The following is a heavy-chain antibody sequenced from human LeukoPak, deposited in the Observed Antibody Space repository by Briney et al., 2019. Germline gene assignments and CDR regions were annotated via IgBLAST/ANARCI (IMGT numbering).Heavy chain of an antibody. CDR1: GFGFSTYG. Sequence: PGGSLRLSCAASGFGFSTYGMHWVRQAPGKGLEWVAVIWYDESNKYYADSVKGRFTISRDNAKNSLYLQMNSLRAEDTAVYYCARGPNSSWYEDWFDPWGQGTLVTVSS. J-gene: IGHJ5*02. CDR3: ARGPNSSWYEDWFDP. CDR2: IWYDESNK. D-gene: IGHD6-13*01. V-gene: IGHV3-33*01.